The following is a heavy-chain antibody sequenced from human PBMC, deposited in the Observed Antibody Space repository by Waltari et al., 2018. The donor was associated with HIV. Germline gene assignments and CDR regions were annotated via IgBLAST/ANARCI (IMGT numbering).Heavy chain of an antibody. CDR2: LYYRGIP. V-gene: IGHV4-39*01. CDR1: HDSVTNNYYY. J-gene: IGHJ5*02. CDR3: ARSPFTNVASTRKLGWLDP. D-gene: IGHD3-16*01. Sequence: QVQLQESGPGLVKPSETLSLSCIVSHDSVTNNYYYWAWMRQSPGKGLGWIGSLYYRGIPFYNPSLSSRVAMSLDTSRNQFSLNLTSVTVADTAFYYCARSPFTNVASTRKLGWLDPWGQGKLVTVSS.